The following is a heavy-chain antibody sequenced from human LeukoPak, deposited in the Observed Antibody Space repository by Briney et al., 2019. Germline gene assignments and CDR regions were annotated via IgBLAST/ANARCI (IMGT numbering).Heavy chain of an antibody. Sequence: SETLSLTCTVSGYSISSDYYWGWIRQPPGKGLEWIWSVYHSGSTYYNPSLKSRVTISVDTSKNQFSLRLRSVTAADTAVYFCARDLSDNTGYSYYYYIDVWGKGTTVTVSS. CDR2: VYHSGST. V-gene: IGHV4-38-2*02. D-gene: IGHD3-22*01. J-gene: IGHJ6*03. CDR3: ARDLSDNTGYSYYYYIDV. CDR1: GYSISSDYY.